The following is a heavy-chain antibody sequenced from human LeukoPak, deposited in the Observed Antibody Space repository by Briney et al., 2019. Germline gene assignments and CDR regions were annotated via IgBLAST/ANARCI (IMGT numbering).Heavy chain of an antibody. CDR3: SRGRFWRANDAFDI. D-gene: IGHD3-3*01. CDR2: IYYSGST. V-gene: IGHV4-39*07. Sequence: PSETLSLTCTVSGGSISSSSYYWGWIRQPPGKGLEWIGSIYYSGSTYYNPSLKSRVTISVDTSKNQFSLKLSSVTAADTAVYYCSRGRFWRANDAFDIWGQGTMVTVSS. J-gene: IGHJ3*02. CDR1: GGSISSSSYY.